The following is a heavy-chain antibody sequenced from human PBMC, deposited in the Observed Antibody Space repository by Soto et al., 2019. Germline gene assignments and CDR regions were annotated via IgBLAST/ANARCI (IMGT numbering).Heavy chain of an antibody. CDR2: IKQDGSEK. CDR3: ARAFMYSSSSGAFDI. V-gene: IGHV3-7*01. J-gene: IGHJ3*02. Sequence: GGSLRLSCAASGFTFSSYWMSWVRQAPGKGLEWVANIKQDGSEKYYVDSMKGRFTISRDNAKNSLYLQMNSLRAEDTAVYYCARAFMYSSSSGAFDIWGQGTMVTVSS. D-gene: IGHD6-6*01. CDR1: GFTFSSYW.